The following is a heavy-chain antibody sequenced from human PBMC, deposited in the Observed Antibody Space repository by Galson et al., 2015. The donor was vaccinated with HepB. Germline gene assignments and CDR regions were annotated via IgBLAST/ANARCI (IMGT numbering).Heavy chain of an antibody. J-gene: IGHJ4*02. D-gene: IGHD3-10*01. Sequence: TLSLTCAVSGDSISNERWWSWVRQPPGEGLEWIGEAYHSGGTNYRPSLKSRVTISVDKSKNQFSLKLTSVTAADTAVYYCARAKEGRGYFDYWGQGTLATVSS. V-gene: IGHV4-4*02. CDR1: GDSISNERW. CDR3: ARAKEGRGYFDY. CDR2: AYHSGGT.